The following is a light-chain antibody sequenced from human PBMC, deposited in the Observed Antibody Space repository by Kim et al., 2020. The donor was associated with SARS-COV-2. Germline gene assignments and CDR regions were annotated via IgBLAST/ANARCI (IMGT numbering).Light chain of an antibody. J-gene: IGLJ1*01. V-gene: IGLV9-49*01. CDR3: GADHGSGSNFVYV. CDR1: SGYSNYK. CDR2: VGTGGIVG. Sequence: TSTLSSGYSNYKVDWYQQRPGKGPRFVMRVGTGGIVGSKGDGIPDRFSVLGSGLNRYLTIKNIQEEDESDYHCGADHGSGSNFVYVFATGTKVTVL.